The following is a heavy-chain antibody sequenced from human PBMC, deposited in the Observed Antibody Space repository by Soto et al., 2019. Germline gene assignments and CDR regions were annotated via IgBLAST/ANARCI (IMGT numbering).Heavy chain of an antibody. V-gene: IGHV1-69*02. J-gene: IGHJ5*02. D-gene: IGHD6-19*01. CDR1: GDTFSSYT. CDR2: IIPILGIA. CDR3: ARAEQWLGIDP. Sequence: SVKVSCKASGDTFSSYTISWVRQAPGQGLEWMGRIIPILGIANYAQKFQGRVTITADKSTSTAYMELSSLRSEDTAVYYCARAEQWLGIDPWGQGTLVTVS.